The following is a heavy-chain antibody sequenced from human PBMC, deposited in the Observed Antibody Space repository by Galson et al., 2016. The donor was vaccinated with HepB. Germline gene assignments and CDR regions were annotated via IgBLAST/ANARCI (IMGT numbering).Heavy chain of an antibody. V-gene: IGHV4-61*01. Sequence: SETLSLTCTVSGGSVSSGRYYWGWIRQPPGKGLEWIGYIYHSGATNYNPSLKSRVPISIDTSENQFSLTLNSVTAADTAMYYCAREGEYPEPFLSAFDIWGQGAMVIVSP. J-gene: IGHJ3*02. CDR1: GGSVSSGRYY. CDR3: AREGEYPEPFLSAFDI. D-gene: IGHD3-16*01. CDR2: IYHSGAT.